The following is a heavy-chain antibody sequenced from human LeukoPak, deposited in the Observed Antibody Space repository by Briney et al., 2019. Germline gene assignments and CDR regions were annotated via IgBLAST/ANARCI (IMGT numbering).Heavy chain of an antibody. J-gene: IGHJ4*02. V-gene: IGHV4-34*01. CDR3: ARRMVRGVPFDY. CDR2: INHSGST. Sequence: TSETLSLTCAVYGGSFSGYYWSWIRQPPGKGLEWIGEINHSGSTNYNPSLKSRVTISVDTSKNQFSLKLSSVTAADTAVYYCARRMVRGVPFDYWGQGTLVTVSS. CDR1: GGSFSGYY. D-gene: IGHD3-10*01.